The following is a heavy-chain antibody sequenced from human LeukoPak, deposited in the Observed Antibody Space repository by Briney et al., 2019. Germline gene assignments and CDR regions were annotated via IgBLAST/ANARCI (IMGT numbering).Heavy chain of an antibody. J-gene: IGHJ4*02. CDR3: AREIGYCDNGSCGNFDY. CDR1: GYSISSGYY. Sequence: SETLSLTCTVSGYSISSGYYWGWIRQPPGKGLEWIGSIYHSGSTYYNPSLKSRVSISVDKSKNQFSLELTSVTAADTADYYCAREIGYCDNGSCGNFDYWGQGTQVTVSS. CDR2: IYHSGST. V-gene: IGHV4-38-2*02. D-gene: IGHD2-15*01.